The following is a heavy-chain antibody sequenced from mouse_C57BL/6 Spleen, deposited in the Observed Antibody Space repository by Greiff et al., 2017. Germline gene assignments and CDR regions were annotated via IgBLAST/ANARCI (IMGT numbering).Heavy chain of an antibody. Sequence: VQLKESGPELVKPGASVKMSCKASGYTFTDYNMHWVKQSHGKSLEWIGYINPNNGGTSYNQKFKGKATLTVNKSSSTAYMELRSLTSEDSAVYYCAREGDYYGSSHWYFDVWGTGTTVTVSS. J-gene: IGHJ1*03. V-gene: IGHV1-22*01. CDR1: GYTFTDYN. CDR3: AREGDYYGSSHWYFDV. D-gene: IGHD1-1*01. CDR2: INPNNGGT.